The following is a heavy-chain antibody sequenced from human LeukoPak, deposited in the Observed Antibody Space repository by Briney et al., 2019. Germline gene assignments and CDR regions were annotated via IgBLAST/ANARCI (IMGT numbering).Heavy chain of an antibody. CDR3: ARVLSDSRGWYHFDY. Sequence: GGSLRLSCAASGFTVSSNYMGWVRQAPGRGLEWASVIYSSGATYYADSVTGRFTISRDNSKNTLSLQINSLRAEDTAVYYCARVLSDSRGWYHFDYWGQGTLVTVSS. V-gene: IGHV3-53*01. J-gene: IGHJ4*02. D-gene: IGHD6-19*01. CDR1: GFTVSSNY. CDR2: IYSSGAT.